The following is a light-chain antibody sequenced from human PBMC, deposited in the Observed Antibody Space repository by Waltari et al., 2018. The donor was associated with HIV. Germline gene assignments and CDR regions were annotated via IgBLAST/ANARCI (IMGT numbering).Light chain of an antibody. CDR3: AAWDDSLNGLWV. Sequence: QSVLPQPPSASGTPGQRGTIPCSGSSPNFGSTPVNLYQQLPGTAPKLLIYSNIQRPSGVPDRFSGSKSGTSASLAISGLQSDDEADYYCAAWDDSLNGLWVFGGGTKLTVL. CDR1: SPNFGSTP. CDR2: SNI. V-gene: IGLV1-44*01. J-gene: IGLJ3*02.